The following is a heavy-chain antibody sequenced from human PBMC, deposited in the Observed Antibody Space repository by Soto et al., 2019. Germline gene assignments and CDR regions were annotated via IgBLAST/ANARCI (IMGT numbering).Heavy chain of an antibody. V-gene: IGHV1-18*04. CDR2: ISPYNGNT. CDR3: SSDYNGIAVSGISDY. J-gene: IGHJ4*02. Sequence: GAPVKVSCKASGYTFSSYGISWERQAPGQELEWMGCISPYNGNTINAPKLQGRATMTTDTSTSTAYMELRSLRSDDTAVYYCSSDYNGIAVSGISDYWGQGTLGTVS. D-gene: IGHD6-19*01. CDR1: GYTFSSYG.